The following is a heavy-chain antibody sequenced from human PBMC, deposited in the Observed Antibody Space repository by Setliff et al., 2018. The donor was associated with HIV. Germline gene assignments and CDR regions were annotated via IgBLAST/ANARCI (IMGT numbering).Heavy chain of an antibody. V-gene: IGHV3-74*01. CDR1: GFTFSSYW. CDR3: ARLPQDVRSSIDF. D-gene: IGHD6-6*01. Sequence: PGGSLRLSCAAPGFTFSSYWMHWVRQVPGQGLVWVSRINVDGSSISYADSVKGRFTISRDNAKNTLFLQMNSLRAEDTAVYYCARLPQDVRSSIDFWGQGTLVTVSS. J-gene: IGHJ4*02. CDR2: INVDGSSI.